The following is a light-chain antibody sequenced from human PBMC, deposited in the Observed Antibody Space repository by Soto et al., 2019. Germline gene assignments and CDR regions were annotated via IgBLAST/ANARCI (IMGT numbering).Light chain of an antibody. Sequence: EIVLTQSPGTLSLSPGERVTLSCRASQSVGSNYLAWYQQKPGQAPRLLIYGASSRATGIPDRFSGSGSGTDFTLTISRLEPEDFAVYYCQHYGRSAYTFGQGTTLEIK. CDR3: QHYGRSAYT. CDR2: GAS. V-gene: IGKV3-20*01. J-gene: IGKJ2*01. CDR1: QSVGSNY.